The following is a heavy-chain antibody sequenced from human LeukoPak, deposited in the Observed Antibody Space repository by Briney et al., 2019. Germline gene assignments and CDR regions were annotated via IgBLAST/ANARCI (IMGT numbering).Heavy chain of an antibody. V-gene: IGHV1-69*01. Sequence: ASVKVSCKASGGTFSSYAISWVRQSPGHGLEWVGRIIPIFGTANYAQKFQGRVTITADESTSTAYMELSSLRSEDTAVYYCARDLQVMSSGWYGPHWGQGTLVTVSS. CDR2: IIPIFGTA. CDR1: GGTFSSYA. D-gene: IGHD6-19*01. CDR3: ARDLQVMSSGWYGPH. J-gene: IGHJ4*02.